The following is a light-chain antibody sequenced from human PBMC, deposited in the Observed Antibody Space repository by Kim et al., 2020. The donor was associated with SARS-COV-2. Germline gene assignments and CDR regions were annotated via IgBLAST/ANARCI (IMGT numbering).Light chain of an antibody. Sequence: SPGERATRSCRASRSISTSYFAWYQQKPAQAPRLLIYGASRRATGIPDRCSGSGSGADFTLTITRLEPEGFAVYYCQQYDSSPWTFGQGTKVDIK. CDR2: GAS. V-gene: IGKV3-20*01. CDR3: QQYDSSPWT. J-gene: IGKJ1*01. CDR1: RSISTSY.